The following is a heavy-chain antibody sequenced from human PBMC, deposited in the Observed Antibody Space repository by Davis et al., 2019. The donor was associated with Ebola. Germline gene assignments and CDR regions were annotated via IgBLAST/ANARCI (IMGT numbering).Heavy chain of an antibody. CDR2: INPNSGGT. Sequence: ASVKVSCKASGYTFTGYYMHWVRQAPGQGLEWMGWINPNSGGTNYAQKFQGRVTMTRDTSISTAYMELSRLRSDDTAVYYCARYGWIKNLSAFDIWGQGTMVTVSS. V-gene: IGHV1-2*02. J-gene: IGHJ3*02. CDR3: ARYGWIKNLSAFDI. CDR1: GYTFTGYY. D-gene: IGHD6-19*01.